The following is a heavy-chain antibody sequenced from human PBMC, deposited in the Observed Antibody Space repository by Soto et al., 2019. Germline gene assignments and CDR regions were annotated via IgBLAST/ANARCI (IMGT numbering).Heavy chain of an antibody. CDR2: IIPIFGTA. Sequence: QVQLVQSGAEVKKPGSSVKVSCKASGGTFSSYAISWVRQAPGQGLEWMGGIIPIFGTANYAQKFQGRVTSTAAESASTAYMELGSLRSEDTAVYYCARGWWAAPSRLGNFDYWGQGTLVTVSS. V-gene: IGHV1-69*12. CDR3: ARGWWAAPSRLGNFDY. J-gene: IGHJ4*02. CDR1: GGTFSSYA. D-gene: IGHD2-8*02.